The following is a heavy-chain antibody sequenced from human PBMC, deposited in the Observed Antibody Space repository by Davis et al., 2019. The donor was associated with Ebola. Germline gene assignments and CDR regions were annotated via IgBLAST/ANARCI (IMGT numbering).Heavy chain of an antibody. CDR3: ARVSRRVVTGSLLREDWFDP. CDR1: GYTFTGYY. CDR2: INPNSGGT. J-gene: IGHJ5*02. D-gene: IGHD2-21*02. V-gene: IGHV1-2*02. Sequence: ASVKVSCKASGYTFTGYYMHWVRQAPGQGLEWMGWINPNSGGTNYAQKFQGRVTMTRDTSISTAYMELSSLGSDDTAVYYCARVSRRVVTGSLLREDWFDPWGQGTLVTVSS.